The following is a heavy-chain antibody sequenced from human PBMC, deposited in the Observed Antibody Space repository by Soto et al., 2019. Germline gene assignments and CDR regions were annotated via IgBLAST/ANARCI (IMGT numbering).Heavy chain of an antibody. D-gene: IGHD4-17*01. CDR2: IYYSGST. J-gene: IGHJ4*02. V-gene: IGHV4-31*03. CDR1: GGSISSGGDY. Sequence: QVQLQESGPGLVKPSQTLSLTCTVSGGSISSGGDYWSWIRQHPGKGLEWIGYIYYSGSTYYNPSLKSRVTISVDTSKNQFSLKLSSVTAADTAVYYCARVGYHPDYGDTLPFDYWGQGTLVTVSS. CDR3: ARVGYHPDYGDTLPFDY.